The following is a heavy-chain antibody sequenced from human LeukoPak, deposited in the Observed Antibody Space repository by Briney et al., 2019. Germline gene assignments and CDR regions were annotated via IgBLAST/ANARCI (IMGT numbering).Heavy chain of an antibody. V-gene: IGHV3-7*01. CDR2: MKLDGSEE. J-gene: IGHJ5*02. Sequence: GGSLRPSCAASGFTFRSYWMSWVRQARGKGLEWVANMKLDGSEEYYVDSVKGRFTISSDNAKNSLYQQMNSLRVDDTAVYYCARWARYCSSGSCYSWFDPWGQGTLVTVSS. CDR3: ARWARYCSSGSCYSWFDP. CDR1: GFTFRSYW. D-gene: IGHD2-15*01.